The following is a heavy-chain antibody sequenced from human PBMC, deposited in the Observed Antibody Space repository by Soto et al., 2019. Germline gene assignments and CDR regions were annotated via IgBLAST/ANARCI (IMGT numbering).Heavy chain of an antibody. Sequence: GGSLRLSCAASGFTFSSYSMNWVRQAPGKGLEWVSSISSSSSYIYYADSVKGRFTISRDNAKNSLYLQTNSLRAEDTALYYCAREGASSNFWSGYFVFKERTSVYYYYGMDVWGQGTTVTVSS. CDR3: AREGASSNFWSGYFVFKERTSVYYYYGMDV. CDR2: ISSSSSYI. D-gene: IGHD3-3*01. V-gene: IGHV3-21*01. J-gene: IGHJ6*02. CDR1: GFTFSSYS.